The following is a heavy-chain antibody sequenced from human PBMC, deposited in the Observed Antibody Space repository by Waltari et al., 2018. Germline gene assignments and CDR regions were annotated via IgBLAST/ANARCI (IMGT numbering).Heavy chain of an antibody. CDR1: GFTFGSYS. V-gene: IGHV3-21*01. CDR2: ISSISSYI. D-gene: IGHD3-3*01. Sequence: EVQLVESGGGLVKPGGSLRLSCAAFGFTFGSYSMKWVRQAPGKGLELVSSISSISSYIYYADSVKGRFTISRDNAKNSLYLQMNSLRAEDTAVYYCARALRGIFGVVTVSGEIDYWGQGTLVTVSS. CDR3: ARALRGIFGVVTVSGEIDY. J-gene: IGHJ4*02.